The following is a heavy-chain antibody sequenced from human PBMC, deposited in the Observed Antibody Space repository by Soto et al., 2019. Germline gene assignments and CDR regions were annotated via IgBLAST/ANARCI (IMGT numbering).Heavy chain of an antibody. CDR2: MNPNSGNT. CDR3: ARERGASSPFDY. Sequence: QVQLVQSGAEVKKPGASVKVSCKASRYTFNSYDVNWVRQATGQGLEWMGWMNPNSGNTGYAQKFQGRVTMTRNTSISTAYMELSSLRSEDTAVYYCARERGASSPFDYWGQGTLVTVSS. V-gene: IGHV1-8*01. D-gene: IGHD6-19*01. J-gene: IGHJ4*02. CDR1: RYTFNSYD.